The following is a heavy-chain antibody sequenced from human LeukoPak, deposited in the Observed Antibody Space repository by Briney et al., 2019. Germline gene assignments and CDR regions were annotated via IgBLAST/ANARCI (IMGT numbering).Heavy chain of an antibody. Sequence: GGSLRLSCAASGFTFSRYSMNWVGQAPGKGVEWVSSISSSSSYIYYAHSAKGRFTISRNNAKNSLYLQMNSLRAEDTAAYYCARGAFVSSWYSPGPWGQGTLVTVSS. D-gene: IGHD6-13*01. V-gene: IGHV3-21*01. CDR1: GFTFSRYS. J-gene: IGHJ5*02. CDR3: ARGAFVSSWYSPGP. CDR2: ISSSSSYI.